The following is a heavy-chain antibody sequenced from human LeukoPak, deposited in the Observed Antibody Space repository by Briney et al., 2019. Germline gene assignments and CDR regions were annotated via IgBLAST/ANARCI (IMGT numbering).Heavy chain of an antibody. V-gene: IGHV3-74*01. Sequence: PGGSLRLSCAASGFTFSSYWMHWVRHAPGKGLVWVSRINSDGSSTSYADSVKGRFTISRDNAKNTLYLQMNSLRAEDTAVYYCARGRGYGGPFDYWGQGTLVTVSS. CDR2: INSDGSST. CDR3: ARGRGYGGPFDY. D-gene: IGHD4/OR15-4a*01. J-gene: IGHJ4*02. CDR1: GFTFSSYW.